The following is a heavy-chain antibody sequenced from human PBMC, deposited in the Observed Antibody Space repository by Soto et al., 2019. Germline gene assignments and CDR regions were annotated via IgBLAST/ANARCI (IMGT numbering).Heavy chain of an antibody. CDR3: AKASDYSSGWYFN. CDR2: ISHSGGST. Sequence: PGGSLRLSCAASGFTFSNAWMSWVRQAPGKGLEWVSGISHSGGSTYYADSVKGHFTISRDNSKNTLYLQMNSLRAEDTAVYYCAKASDYSSGWYFNWGQGTLVTVS. CDR1: GFTFSNAW. V-gene: IGHV3-23*01. J-gene: IGHJ4*02. D-gene: IGHD6-19*01.